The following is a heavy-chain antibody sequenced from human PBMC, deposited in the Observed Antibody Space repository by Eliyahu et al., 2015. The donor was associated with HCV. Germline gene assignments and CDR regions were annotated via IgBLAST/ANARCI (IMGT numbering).Heavy chain of an antibody. J-gene: IGHJ4*02. CDR3: ARGGSSTSCCAYNYFDS. CDR1: GDSVSSXSTA. CDR2: TYFRSKWYN. V-gene: IGHV6-1*01. Sequence: QVQLQQSGPGLVKPSQTLSLTCAISGDSVSSXSTAWNWIRQSPSRGLEWLGRTYFRSKWYNDFAVSVNGRITINPDTSKNQFSLQLNSLTPEDTAVYYCARGGSSTSCCAYNYFDSWGQGTLVTVSS. D-gene: IGHD2-2*01.